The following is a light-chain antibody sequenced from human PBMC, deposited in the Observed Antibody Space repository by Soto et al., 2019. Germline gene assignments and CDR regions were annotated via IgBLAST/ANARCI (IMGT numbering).Light chain of an antibody. CDR2: DVG. V-gene: IGLV2-14*01. Sequence: QSALTQPASVSGSPGQSITISCTGTSSDVGGYNYVSWYQQHPGKAPKLMIYDVGNRPSGVSNRFSGSKSGNTASLTISGLQAEDEAAYYCSSYTSSSTVVFGGGTKLTVL. CDR1: SSDVGGYNY. J-gene: IGLJ2*01. CDR3: SSYTSSSTVV.